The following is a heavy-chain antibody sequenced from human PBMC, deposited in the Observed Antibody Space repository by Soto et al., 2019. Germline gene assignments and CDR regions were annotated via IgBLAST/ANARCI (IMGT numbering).Heavy chain of an antibody. J-gene: IGHJ4*02. CDR3: ARVYCSGGSCYSGFVY. D-gene: IGHD2-15*01. V-gene: IGHV1-3*01. CDR2: INAGNGNT. Sequence: ASVKVSFKASGYTFTSYAMHWVRQAPGQRLEWMGWINAGNGNTKYSQKFQGRVTITRDTSASTAYMELSSLRSEDTAVYYCARVYCSGGSCYSGFVYWGQGTLVTVSS. CDR1: GYTFTSYA.